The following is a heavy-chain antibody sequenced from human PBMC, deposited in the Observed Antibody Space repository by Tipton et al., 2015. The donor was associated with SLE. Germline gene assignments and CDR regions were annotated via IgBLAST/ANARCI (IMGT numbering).Heavy chain of an antibody. V-gene: IGHV3-33*01. CDR3: ARVVCGSAFIDAFES. CDR1: GFTFSSYG. CDR2: IWYDGSNN. Sequence: SLRLSCAASGFTFSSYGMHWVRQAPGKGLEWVAVIWYDGSNNYYADSVKGRFTISRDNSKNTLYLQMNCLRAEDTAVYYCARVVCGSAFIDAFESWGQGAMVTVSS. D-gene: IGHD6-6*01. J-gene: IGHJ3*02.